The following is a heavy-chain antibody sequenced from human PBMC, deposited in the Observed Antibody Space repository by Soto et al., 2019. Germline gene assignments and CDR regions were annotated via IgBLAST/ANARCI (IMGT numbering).Heavy chain of an antibody. CDR2: ISYDGSNK. Sequence: TGGSLRLSCAASGFTFSSYGMHWVRQAPGKGLEWVAVISYDGSNKYYADSVKGRFTISRDNSKNTLYLQMNSLRAEDTAVYYCAKYYYDSSGYPYYFDYWGQGTLVTVSS. CDR3: AKYYYDSSGYPYYFDY. V-gene: IGHV3-30*18. J-gene: IGHJ4*02. D-gene: IGHD3-22*01. CDR1: GFTFSSYG.